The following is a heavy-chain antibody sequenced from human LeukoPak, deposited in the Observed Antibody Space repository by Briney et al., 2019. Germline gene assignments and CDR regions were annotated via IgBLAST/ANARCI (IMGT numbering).Heavy chain of an antibody. D-gene: IGHD3-10*01. CDR3: AKDSGYYGFGYHMDV. J-gene: IGHJ6*03. CDR1: GFTFSSSA. V-gene: IGHV3-9*01. Sequence: GGSLRLSCAASGFTFSSSAMSWVRQAPGKGLEWVSGITWNSNSIGYADSVKGRFTISRDNAKNSLYLQVNSLRAEDTALYYCAKDSGYYGFGYHMDVWGKGTTVTVSS. CDR2: ITWNSNSI.